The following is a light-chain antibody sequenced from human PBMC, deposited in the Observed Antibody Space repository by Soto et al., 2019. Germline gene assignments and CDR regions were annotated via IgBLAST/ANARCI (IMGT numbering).Light chain of an antibody. CDR1: QGISRW. CDR2: AAS. J-gene: IGKJ1*01. V-gene: IGKV1-12*02. CDR3: QQANTIPWT. Sequence: DIQMTQSPSSVSASVGDTVTITCRASQGISRWLAWYQQKPGKAPKLLILAASTLQSGVPSRFSGGGSGTDFTLTINNLQPEDFATYYCQQANTIPWTFGQGTKVEI.